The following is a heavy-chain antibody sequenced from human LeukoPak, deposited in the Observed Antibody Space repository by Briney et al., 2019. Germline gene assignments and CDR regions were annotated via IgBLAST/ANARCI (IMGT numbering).Heavy chain of an antibody. CDR3: VRHYVLHIVGPSY. D-gene: IGHD1-26*01. V-gene: IGHV4-39*01. Sequence: SETLSLTCTVSCASIRSSNFYWDWIRHSPGAGLDWIDNIYYCETTSYNPSFKSRVTISVDTSKNQFSLKVNSVTAADTAMYFCVRHYVLHIVGPSYWGQGILVTVSS. CDR1: CASIRSSNFY. J-gene: IGHJ4*02. CDR2: IYYCETT.